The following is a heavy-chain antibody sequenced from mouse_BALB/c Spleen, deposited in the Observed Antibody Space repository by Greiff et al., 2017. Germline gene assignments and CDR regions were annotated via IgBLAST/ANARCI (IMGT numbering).Heavy chain of an antibody. CDR2: IDPENGDT. J-gene: IGHJ4*01. Sequence: DVKLQESGAELVRSGASVKLSCTASGFNIKDYYMHWVKQRPEQGLEWIGWIDPENGDTEYAPKFQGKATMTADTSSNTAYLQLSSLTSEDTAVYYCNAGPRAMDYWGQGTSVTVSS. CDR1: GFNIKDYY. CDR3: NAGPRAMDY. V-gene: IGHV14-4*02.